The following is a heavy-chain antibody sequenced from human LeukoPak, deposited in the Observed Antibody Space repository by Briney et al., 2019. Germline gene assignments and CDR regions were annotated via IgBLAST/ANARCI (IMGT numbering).Heavy chain of an antibody. CDR3: ATRAKGGPW. CDR1: GGSISSIYW. D-gene: IGHD2-15*01. J-gene: IGHJ4*02. V-gene: IGHV4-4*02. Sequence: SETLFLTCAVSGGSISSIYWSTWVRQPPGKGLEWIGEIDDSGSTNYNPSLKSRVTISVDKSKNQFSLSLTSVTAADTAVYYCATRAKGGPWWGQETLHPVFS. CDR2: IDDSGST.